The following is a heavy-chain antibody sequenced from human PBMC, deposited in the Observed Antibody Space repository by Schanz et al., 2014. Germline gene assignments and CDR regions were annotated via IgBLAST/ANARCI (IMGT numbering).Heavy chain of an antibody. J-gene: IGHJ4*02. D-gene: IGHD6-13*01. CDR2: MNPNSGTT. V-gene: IGHV1-8*01. CDR1: GYTLTNFD. Sequence: QVQLVQSGAEVKKPGASVKVSCKASGYTLTNFDINWVRQAPGQGLEWMGWMNPNSGTTGYAQKFQGRVTMTRNTSTSTAYMELRSLRSDDTAVYYCARQAATGTRYFDYWGQGTLVTVSS. CDR3: ARQAATGTRYFDY.